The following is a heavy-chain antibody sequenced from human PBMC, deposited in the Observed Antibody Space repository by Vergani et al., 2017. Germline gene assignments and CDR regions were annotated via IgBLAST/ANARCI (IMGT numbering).Heavy chain of an antibody. Sequence: EVHLVESGGGLVKPGGSLRLSCAGTGFTFNNAWMNWVRQAPGKGLEWVGRIKSKTEGGTINYAAPVKGRFSISRDDSKNTLYLQMKSLRPEDTAVYYCAKEGGGYCSGGTCYPEYWGQGTLVIVSS. J-gene: IGHJ4*02. CDR3: AKEGGGYCSGGTCYPEY. D-gene: IGHD2-15*01. CDR2: IKSKTEGGTI. V-gene: IGHV3-15*01. CDR1: GFTFNNAW.